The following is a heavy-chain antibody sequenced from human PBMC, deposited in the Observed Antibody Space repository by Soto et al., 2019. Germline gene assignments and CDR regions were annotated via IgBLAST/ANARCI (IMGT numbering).Heavy chain of an antibody. Sequence: PGGSLRLSCAASGFTFSDYYMSWIRQAPGKGLEWVSYISSSSGYTNYADSVKGRFTISRDNAKNSLYLQMNSLRAEDTAVYYCARVVRDCSGGSCYSAYNWFDPWG. CDR1: GFTFSDYY. D-gene: IGHD2-15*01. CDR2: ISSSSGYT. J-gene: IGHJ5*02. CDR3: ARVVRDCSGGSCYSAYNWFDP. V-gene: IGHV3-11*05.